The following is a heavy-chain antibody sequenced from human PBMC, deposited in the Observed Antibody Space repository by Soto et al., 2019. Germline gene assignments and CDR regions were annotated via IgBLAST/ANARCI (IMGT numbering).Heavy chain of an antibody. CDR3: ARVGGSDYYFGMDV. V-gene: IGHV3-53*01. CDR2: IYSGGST. CDR1: GFTVSSNY. D-gene: IGHD6-25*01. J-gene: IGHJ6*02. Sequence: GGSLRLSCAASGFTVSSNYMSWVRQAPGKGLEWVSVIYSGGSTYYADSVKGRLTISRDNSKNTLYLQMNSLRAEDTAVYYCARVGGSDYYFGMDVWGQGTTVTVSS.